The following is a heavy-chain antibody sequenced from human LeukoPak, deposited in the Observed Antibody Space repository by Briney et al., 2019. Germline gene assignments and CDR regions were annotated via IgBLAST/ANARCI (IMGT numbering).Heavy chain of an antibody. Sequence: SETLSLTCTVSGGSISSGDYYWSWIRQPPGKGLEWIGYIYYSGSTYYNPSLKSRVTISVDTSKNQFSLKLSSVTAADTAVYYCARVKGSYSYYYYGMDVWGQGTTVTVSS. J-gene: IGHJ6*02. V-gene: IGHV4-30-4*01. CDR3: ARVKGSYSYYYYGMDV. CDR2: IYYSGST. D-gene: IGHD1-26*01. CDR1: GGSISSGDYY.